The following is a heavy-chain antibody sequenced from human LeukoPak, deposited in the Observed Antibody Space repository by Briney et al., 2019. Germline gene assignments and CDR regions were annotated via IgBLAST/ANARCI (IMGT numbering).Heavy chain of an antibody. CDR3: ARYDILTGYKN. CDR2: INPSGGTT. V-gene: IGHV1-46*01. D-gene: IGHD3-9*01. CDR1: GYTFTSYY. Sequence: GASVKVSCKASGYTFTSYYMHWVRQAPGQGLEWMGIINPSGGTTSYAQKFQGRVTMTRDTSTSTVYMELSSLRSEDTAVYYCARYDILTGYKNWGQGTLVTVSS. J-gene: IGHJ4*02.